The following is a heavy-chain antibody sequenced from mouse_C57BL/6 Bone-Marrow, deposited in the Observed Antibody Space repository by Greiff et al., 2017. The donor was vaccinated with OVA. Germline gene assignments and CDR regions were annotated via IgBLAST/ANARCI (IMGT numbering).Heavy chain of an antibody. J-gene: IGHJ3*01. CDR3: ATTVGGAY. V-gene: IGHV1-50*01. Sequence: QVQLQQPGAELVKPGASVKLSCKASGYTFTSYWMQWVKQRPGQGLEWIGEIDPSDSYTNYNQKFKGKATLTADTSSSTAYMQLSSLTSEDSAVYYCATTVGGAYWGQGTLVTVSA. D-gene: IGHD1-1*01. CDR2: IDPSDSYT. CDR1: GYTFTSYW.